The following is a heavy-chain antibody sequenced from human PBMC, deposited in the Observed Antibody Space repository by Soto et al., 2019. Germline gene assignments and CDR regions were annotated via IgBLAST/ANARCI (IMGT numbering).Heavy chain of an antibody. J-gene: IGHJ6*02. CDR2: IIPISETT. D-gene: IGHD2-2*01. V-gene: IGHV1-69*01. Sequence: QVQLVQSGAEVKKPGSSVNVSCKASGGTFSSYAISWVRQAPGQGLEWMGGIIPISETTNYAQKFQGRVTITADESKSTAYMELSSRRSEDTAVYYCARSQGSSTSLEIYYYYYYGMDVWGQGTTVTVSS. CDR1: GGTFSSYA. CDR3: ARSQGSSTSLEIYYYYYYGMDV.